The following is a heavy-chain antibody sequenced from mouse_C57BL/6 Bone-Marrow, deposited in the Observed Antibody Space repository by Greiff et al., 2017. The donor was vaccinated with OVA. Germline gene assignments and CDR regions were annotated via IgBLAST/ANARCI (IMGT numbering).Heavy chain of an antibody. J-gene: IGHJ2*01. V-gene: IGHV1-61*01. Sequence: QLQQSGAELVRPGSSVKLSCKASGYTFTSYWMDWVKQRPGQGLEWIGNIYPSDSETHYNQKFKDKATLTVDKSSSTAYMQLSSLTSEDSAVYYCARERGGDFDYWGQGTTLTVSS. CDR1: GYTFTSYW. CDR2: IYPSDSET. CDR3: ARERGGDFDY.